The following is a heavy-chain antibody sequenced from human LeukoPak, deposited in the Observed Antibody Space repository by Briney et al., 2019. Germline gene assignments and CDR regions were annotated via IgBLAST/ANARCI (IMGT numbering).Heavy chain of an antibody. CDR3: ASSSWSGSYFDY. V-gene: IGHV4-38-2*01. Sequence: PSETLSLTCAVSSYSVSSGYYWGWIRQPPGKGLEWIGSIFFSGSAYYNPSLTSRVTISLDTSKNQFSLKLRSVTAADTAVYYCASSSWSGSYFDYWGQGTLVTVSS. J-gene: IGHJ4*02. D-gene: IGHD6-13*01. CDR2: IFFSGSA. CDR1: SYSVSSGYY.